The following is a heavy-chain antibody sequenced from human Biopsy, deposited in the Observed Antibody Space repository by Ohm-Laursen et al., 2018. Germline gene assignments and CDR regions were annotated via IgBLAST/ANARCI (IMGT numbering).Heavy chain of an antibody. CDR2: INQAGTT. CDR1: GKTFSDYQ. J-gene: IGHJ4*02. D-gene: IGHD2-15*01. Sequence: SGTLSLTCAVFGKTFSDYQWSWIRQPPGKGLEWIGQINQAGTTNYNPSLKSRVSISADASRYEFSLRLTSVTAADTAVYLCGNEVRGRDYWGLGAQVTVSS. V-gene: IGHV4-34*08. CDR3: GNEVRGRDY.